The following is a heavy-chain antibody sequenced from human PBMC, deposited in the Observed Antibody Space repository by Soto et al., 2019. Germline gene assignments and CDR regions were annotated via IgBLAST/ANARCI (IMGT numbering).Heavy chain of an antibody. J-gene: IGHJ4*02. D-gene: IGHD5-12*01. CDR2: ISNDGNKK. Sequence: GGSLRLSCAASGFTFRSFGMHWVRQAPGKGLQWVAYISNDGNKKYVDSVKGRFNIVRDNSKNSLFLEMSSLRLEDTARYYCAYSGGLGNYFDSWGQGALVTVSS. CDR3: AYSGGLGNYFDS. V-gene: IGHV3-30*03. CDR1: GFTFRSFG.